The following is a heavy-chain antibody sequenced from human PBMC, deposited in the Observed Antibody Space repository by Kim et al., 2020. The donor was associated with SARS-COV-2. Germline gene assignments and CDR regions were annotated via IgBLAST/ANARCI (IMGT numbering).Heavy chain of an antibody. V-gene: IGHV4-59*13. CDR3: ARVSTGVDY. Sequence: SETLSLTCTVSGGPISSYYWSWLRQPPGKGLELIGYIYYTGSTNYNPSLKSRVTISVDTSKNQFSLKLSSVTAADTAVYYCARVSTGVDYWGQGTLVTVSS. CDR1: GGPISSYY. J-gene: IGHJ4*02. CDR2: IYYTGST. D-gene: IGHD3-10*01.